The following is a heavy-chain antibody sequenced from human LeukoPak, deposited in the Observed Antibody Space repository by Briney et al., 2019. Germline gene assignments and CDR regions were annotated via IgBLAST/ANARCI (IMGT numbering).Heavy chain of an antibody. D-gene: IGHD6-19*01. Sequence: GGSLRLSRAASGFTVSSNYMSWVRQAPGKGLEWVSVIYSGGSTYYADSVKGRFTISRDNSNNTLYLQTNSLRAEHTAVYYCARHLRGLYQPRYVQHGGQGTLVTVPS. V-gene: IGHV3-66*02. CDR2: IYSGGST. CDR1: GFTVSSNY. J-gene: IGHJ1*01. CDR3: ARHLRGLYQPRYVQH.